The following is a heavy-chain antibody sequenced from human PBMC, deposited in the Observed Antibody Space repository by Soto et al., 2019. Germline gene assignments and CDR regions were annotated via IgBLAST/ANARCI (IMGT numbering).Heavy chain of an antibody. CDR1: GFTFSSYC. D-gene: IGHD2-15*01. V-gene: IGHV3-74*01. CDR3: ARETRGYCSGGSCYPYYYYYGMDV. J-gene: IGHJ6*02. CDR2: INTDGRST. Sequence: EVQLVESGGGIVQPGGSLRLSCAASGFTFSSYCMHWVRQAPGKGLVWVSRINTDGRSTNYADSVKGRFTISRDNAKNTLYLQMNSLRAEDTAVYYCARETRGYCSGGSCYPYYYYYGMDVWGQGTTVTVSS.